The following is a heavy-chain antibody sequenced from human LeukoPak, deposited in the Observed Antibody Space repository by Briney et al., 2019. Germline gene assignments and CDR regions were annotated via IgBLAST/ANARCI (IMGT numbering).Heavy chain of an antibody. V-gene: IGHV1-2*02. Sequence: ASVKVSCKGSGGNFNNYAITWVRQAPGQGLEWMGWINPNSGGTNYAQKFQGRVTMTRDTSISTAYMELSRLRSDDTAVYYCAREAAALDYWGQGTLVTVSS. CDR1: GGNFNNYA. D-gene: IGHD6-13*01. CDR2: INPNSGGT. J-gene: IGHJ4*02. CDR3: AREAAALDY.